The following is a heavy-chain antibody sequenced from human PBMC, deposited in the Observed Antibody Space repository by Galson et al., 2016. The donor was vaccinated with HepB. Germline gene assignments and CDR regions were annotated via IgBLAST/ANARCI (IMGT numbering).Heavy chain of an antibody. Sequence: SLRLSCAASGFTFDDYTMHWVRQAPGKGLEWVSLISWDGGSTSYADSVKGRFTISRDNAKNSLYLQMNSLRAEDTAVYYCARGGDWLALYYFDYWGQGTLVTVSS. V-gene: IGHV3-43*01. CDR1: GFTFDDYT. CDR2: ISWDGGST. D-gene: IGHD3/OR15-3a*01. J-gene: IGHJ4*02. CDR3: ARGGDWLALYYFDY.